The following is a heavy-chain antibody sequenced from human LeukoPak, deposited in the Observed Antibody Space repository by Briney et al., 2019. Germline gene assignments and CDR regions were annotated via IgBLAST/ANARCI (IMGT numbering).Heavy chain of an antibody. CDR3: ARDLFGGETYGSFDY. Sequence: ASVKVSCKVSGYTLTELSMHWVRQAPGKGLEWMGGFDPEDGETIYAQKFQGRVTMTEDTSTDTAYMELSSLRSEDTAVYYCARDLFGGETYGSFDYWGQGTLVTVSS. CDR1: GYTLTELS. V-gene: IGHV1-24*01. CDR2: FDPEDGET. J-gene: IGHJ4*02. D-gene: IGHD1-14*01.